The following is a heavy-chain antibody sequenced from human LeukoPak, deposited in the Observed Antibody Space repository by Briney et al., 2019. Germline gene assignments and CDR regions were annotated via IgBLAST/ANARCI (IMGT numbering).Heavy chain of an antibody. CDR2: ISGSGDST. J-gene: IGHJ4*02. CDR3: AKARATGRSPPYFDY. CDR1: GFTFSSYA. Sequence: GGSLRLSCAASGFTFSSYAMSWVRQAPGKGLEWVSAISGSGDSTYYADSVKGRFTISRDNSKNTLYLQINSLRAEDTAVYYCAKARATGRSPPYFDYWGQGTLVTVSS. D-gene: IGHD1-26*01. V-gene: IGHV3-23*01.